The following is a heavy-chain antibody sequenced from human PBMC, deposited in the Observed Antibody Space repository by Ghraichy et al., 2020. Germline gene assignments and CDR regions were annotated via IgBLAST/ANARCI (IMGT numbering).Heavy chain of an antibody. CDR1: GFSFRSYW. CDR2: IKEDGSEK. J-gene: IGHJ3*02. CDR3: ARVNSGRDYGDAFDI. D-gene: IGHD1-26*01. V-gene: IGHV3-7*01. Sequence: GGSLRLSCGASGFSFRSYWMSWVRQAPGKGLEWVANIKEDGSEKYYVDSVKGRVTISRDNAKNSVYLQVNRLRTEDTAVYYCARVNSGRDYGDAFDIWGQGTTVIVSS.